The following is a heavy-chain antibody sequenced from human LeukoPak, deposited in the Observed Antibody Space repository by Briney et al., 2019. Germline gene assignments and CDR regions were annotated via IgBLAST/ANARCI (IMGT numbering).Heavy chain of an antibody. D-gene: IGHD5-24*01. J-gene: IGHJ4*02. Sequence: GGSLRHSCAASGFTFSNYSMNWVRQAPGKGLEWVSSISSSSSYIYYGDSVKGRFTISRDNAKNSLYLQMNSLRAEDTAVYYCAKGEIATMDYWGQGTLVTVSS. CDR2: ISSSSSYI. V-gene: IGHV3-21*01. CDR3: AKGEIATMDY. CDR1: GFTFSNYS.